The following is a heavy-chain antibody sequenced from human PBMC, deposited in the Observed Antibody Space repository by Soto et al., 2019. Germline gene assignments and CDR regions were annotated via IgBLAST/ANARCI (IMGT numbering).Heavy chain of an antibody. CDR1: GFIFSDYY. V-gene: IGHV3-11*01. CDR2: ISCSGNTI. CDR3: ARRRSNTKLQQVGSHYFDY. D-gene: IGHD1-1*01. J-gene: IGHJ4*02. Sequence: QVQLVESGGGLVKPGGSLRLSCAASGFIFSDYYMSWLRQTPETGLEWVSQISCSGNTIYYADSVKGRFTISRDNAKNSLYQQMNSLRVEDTAVYSGARRRSNTKLQQVGSHYFDYWGQGTQATVSS.